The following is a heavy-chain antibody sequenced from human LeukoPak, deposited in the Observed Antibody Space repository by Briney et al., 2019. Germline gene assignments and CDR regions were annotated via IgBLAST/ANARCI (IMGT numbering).Heavy chain of an antibody. CDR2: FDPEDGET. Sequence: ASVKVSCKASGGTFSSYAISWVRRAPGKGLEWMGGFDPEDGETIYAQKFQGRVTMTEDTSTDTAYMELSSLRSEDTAVYYCATEFYDFWSGYYPGAFDIWGQGTMVTVSS. D-gene: IGHD3-3*01. J-gene: IGHJ3*02. V-gene: IGHV1-24*01. CDR3: ATEFYDFWSGYYPGAFDI. CDR1: GGTFSSYA.